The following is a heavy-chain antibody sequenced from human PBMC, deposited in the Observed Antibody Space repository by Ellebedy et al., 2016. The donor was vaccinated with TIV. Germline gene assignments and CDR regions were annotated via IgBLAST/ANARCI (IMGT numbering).Heavy chain of an antibody. CDR2: ISSSSSTI. D-gene: IGHD6-13*01. CDR1: GFTFSSYS. Sequence: GESLKISCAASGFTFSSYSMNWVRQAPGKGLEWVSYISSSSSTIYYADSVKGRFTISRDNAKNSLYLQMNSLRAEDTAVYYCARDSGHVQQLVHFYGMDVWGQGTTVTVSS. V-gene: IGHV3-48*01. J-gene: IGHJ6*02. CDR3: ARDSGHVQQLVHFYGMDV.